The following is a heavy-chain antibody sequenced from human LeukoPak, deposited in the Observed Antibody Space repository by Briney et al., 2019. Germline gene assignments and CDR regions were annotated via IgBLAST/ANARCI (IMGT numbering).Heavy chain of an antibody. D-gene: IGHD6-13*01. V-gene: IGHV4-38-2*01. J-gene: IGHJ5*02. CDR2: IHHSGST. Sequence: SQTLSLTCAVSGYSISSGYYWGWIRQPPGKGLEWIGSIHHSGSTYYNPSLKSRVTISVDTSKNQFSLKLSSVTAADTAVYYCASSYSSSWYWFDPWGQGTLVTVSS. CDR1: GYSISSGYY. CDR3: ASSYSSSWYWFDP.